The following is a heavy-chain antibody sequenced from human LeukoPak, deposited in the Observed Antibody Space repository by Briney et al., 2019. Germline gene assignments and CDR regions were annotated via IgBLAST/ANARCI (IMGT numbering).Heavy chain of an antibody. CDR1: GFTFSSYA. CDR3: TSTSRGSYNY. Sequence: PGRSLRLSCAASGFTFSSYAMHGVRQAPGKGLEWVAVISYDGSNKYYADSVKGRFTISRDNSKNTLYLQMNSLRAEDTAVYYCTSTSRGSYNYWGEGTLVTVSS. CDR2: ISYDGSNK. J-gene: IGHJ4*02. V-gene: IGHV3-30-3*01. D-gene: IGHD3-16*01.